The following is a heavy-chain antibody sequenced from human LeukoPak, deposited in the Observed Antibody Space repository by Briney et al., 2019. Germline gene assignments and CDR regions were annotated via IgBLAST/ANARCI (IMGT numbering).Heavy chain of an antibody. D-gene: IGHD6-13*01. CDR2: IYYSGST. Sequence: SETLSLTCTVSGGSISSSSYYWGWIRQPPGKGLEWIGSIYYSGSTYYNPSLKSRVTISVDTSKNQFSLKLSSVTAADTAVYYCARDWRGVPGTARYYYFGMDVWGQGATVTVSS. CDR1: GGSISSSSYY. V-gene: IGHV4-39*07. J-gene: IGHJ6*02. CDR3: ARDWRGVPGTARYYYFGMDV.